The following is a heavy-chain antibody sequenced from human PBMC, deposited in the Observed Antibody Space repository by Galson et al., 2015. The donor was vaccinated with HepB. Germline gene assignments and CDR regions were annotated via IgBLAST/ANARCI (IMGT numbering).Heavy chain of an antibody. V-gene: IGHV3-11*05. CDR2: INWSSSYT. J-gene: IGHJ4*02. CDR1: GLTFSDYY. CDR3: ARALRGYSYENYYFDY. Sequence: SLRLSCAASGLTFSDYYMTWIRQAPGKGLEWISYINWSSSYTNYADSVRGRFTIARDNAKNSLYLQMNGLRAEDTAVYYCARALRGYSYENYYFDYWGQGTLVTVSS. D-gene: IGHD5-18*01.